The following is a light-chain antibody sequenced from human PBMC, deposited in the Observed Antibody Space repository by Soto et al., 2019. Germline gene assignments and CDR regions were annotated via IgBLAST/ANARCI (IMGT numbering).Light chain of an antibody. CDR1: HNIVTY. CDR2: EAS. J-gene: IGKJ2*01. CDR3: QQSHSTPPT. V-gene: IGKV1-39*01. Sequence: DIHMAQSPPSLSASVGDRVTITCRASHNIVTYLNWYQQKAGKAPSLLIYEASHLQSGVPFRFFGSGSGTDFNLTIDNLQHEDSATYYCQQSHSTPPTFGTGTKLEIK.